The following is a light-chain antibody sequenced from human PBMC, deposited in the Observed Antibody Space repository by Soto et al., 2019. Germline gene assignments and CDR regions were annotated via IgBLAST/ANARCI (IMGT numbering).Light chain of an antibody. CDR2: DAS. CDR3: QQRSNWPST. J-gene: IGKJ4*01. Sequence: EIVLTQSPATLSLSPGERATLSCRALQSGSGYLAWYQQKPGQAPRLLMYDASNRATGIPARFSGSGSGTDFTLTISSLEPEDFAVYYCQQRSNWPSTFGGGTKVEIK. V-gene: IGKV3-11*01. CDR1: QSGSGY.